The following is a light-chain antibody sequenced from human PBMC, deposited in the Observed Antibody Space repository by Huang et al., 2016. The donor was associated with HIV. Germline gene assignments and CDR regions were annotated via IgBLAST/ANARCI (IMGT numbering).Light chain of an antibody. CDR1: QSVSSK. CDR2: GAS. Sequence: EVVMTQSPAALSVSPGERATLSCRASQSVSSKLAWYQQRLGQGPRFLIFGASTRATGVPARFSGSGSGTEFTLTISSLQSEDFAFYYCQQYNNWPLTFGGGTKVEIK. J-gene: IGKJ4*01. CDR3: QQYNNWPLT. V-gene: IGKV3-15*01.